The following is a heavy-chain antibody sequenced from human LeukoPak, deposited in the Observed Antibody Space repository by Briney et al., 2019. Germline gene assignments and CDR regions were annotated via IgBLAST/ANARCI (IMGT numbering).Heavy chain of an antibody. CDR3: ARDRYYYDSSGYYYMDV. CDR2: TYHSGST. J-gene: IGHJ6*03. Sequence: KASETLSLTCAVYGGSFSGYYWSWIRQSPGKGLEWIGETYHSGSTNYNSSLKSRVTISVDTSKNQFSLKLSSVTAADTAVYYCARDRYYYDSSGYYYMDVWGKGTTVTVSS. CDR1: GGSFSGYY. V-gene: IGHV4-34*01. D-gene: IGHD3-22*01.